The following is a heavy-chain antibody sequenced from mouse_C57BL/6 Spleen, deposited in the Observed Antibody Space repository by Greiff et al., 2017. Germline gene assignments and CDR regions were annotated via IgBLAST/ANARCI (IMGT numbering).Heavy chain of an antibody. CDR2: IDPENGDT. J-gene: IGHJ4*01. Sequence: VQLQQSGAELVRPGASVKLSCTASGFNIKDDYMHWVKQRPEQGLEWIGWIDPENGDTEYASKFQGKATITADTSSNTAYLQLSSLSSEDTAVYYCTTDGLRYAMDYWSQGTSVTVSS. D-gene: IGHD2-2*01. CDR1: GFNIKDDY. CDR3: TTDGLRYAMDY. V-gene: IGHV14-4*01.